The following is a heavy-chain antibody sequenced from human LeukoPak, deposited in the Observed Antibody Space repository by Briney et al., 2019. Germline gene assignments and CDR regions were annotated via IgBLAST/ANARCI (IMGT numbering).Heavy chain of an antibody. CDR1: GFTFSSYS. CDR2: ISTSSSYI. CDR3: ARAETGYYDSSGYSDY. D-gene: IGHD3-22*01. V-gene: IGHV3-21*04. Sequence: GSLRLSCAASGFTFSSYSMNWVRQAPGKGLEWVSSISTSSSYIYYADSVKGRFTISRDNAKNSLYLQMNSLRAEDTAVYYCARAETGYYDSSGYSDYWGQGTLVTVSS. J-gene: IGHJ4*02.